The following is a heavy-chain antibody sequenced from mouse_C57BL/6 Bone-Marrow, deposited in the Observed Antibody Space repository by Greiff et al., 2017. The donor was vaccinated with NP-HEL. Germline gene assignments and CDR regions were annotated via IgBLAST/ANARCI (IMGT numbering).Heavy chain of an antibody. CDR1: GFNIKNTY. V-gene: IGHV14-3*01. D-gene: IGHD1-1*01. J-gene: IGHJ3*01. CDR3: APHITTVVATRAY. Sequence: VQLKQSVAELVRPGASVKLSCTASGFNIKNTYMHWVKQRPEQGLEWIGRIDPANGNTKYAPKFQGKATITADTSSNTAYLQLSSLTSEDTAIYYCAPHITTVVATRAYWGQGTLVTVSA. CDR2: IDPANGNT.